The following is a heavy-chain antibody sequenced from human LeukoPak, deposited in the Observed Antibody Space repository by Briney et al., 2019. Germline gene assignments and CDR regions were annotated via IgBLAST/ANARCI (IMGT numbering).Heavy chain of an antibody. D-gene: IGHD6-19*01. V-gene: IGHV4-4*03. CDR1: GGSISSSNW. Sequence: PETLSLTCAVSGGSISSSNWWSWVRQPPGKGLEWIGEIYHSGNTNYNPSLKSRVTISVDKSKNQFSLKLTSVTAADTALYYCARIGGGWYGGFDYWGQGTLVTVSS. J-gene: IGHJ4*02. CDR3: ARIGGGWYGGFDY. CDR2: IYHSGNT.